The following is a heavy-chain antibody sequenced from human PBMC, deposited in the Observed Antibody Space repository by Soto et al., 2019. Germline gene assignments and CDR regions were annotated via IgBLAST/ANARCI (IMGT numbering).Heavy chain of an antibody. CDR3: AKDGGGYNYGYVMLDKYYYGMDV. V-gene: IGHV3-30-3*01. Sequence: HVQLVESGGGVVQPGRSLRLSCAASGFTFSTYAMHWVRQAPGKGLEWVAVISYDGTNKYYADSVRGRFTISRDNSKNTLFLQMNSLRAEDTAVYYCAKDGGGYNYGYVMLDKYYYGMDVWGQGTTVTVSS. CDR1: GFTFSTYA. J-gene: IGHJ6*02. D-gene: IGHD5-18*01. CDR2: ISYDGTNK.